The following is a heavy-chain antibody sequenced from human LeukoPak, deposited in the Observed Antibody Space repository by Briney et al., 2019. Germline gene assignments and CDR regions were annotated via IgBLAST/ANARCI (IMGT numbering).Heavy chain of an antibody. Sequence: GGSLRLSCAASGFTFSSFFMNWVRQAPGKGLGWVSTVSAGGAATYYADSVKGRFTISRDNSENTLYLQMNGLRAEDTAVYYCAKKGYAGSGTYSYYFDYWGQGTLVTVPS. CDR1: GFTFSSFF. CDR3: AKKGYAGSGTYSYYFDY. J-gene: IGHJ4*02. V-gene: IGHV3-23*01. CDR2: VSAGGAAT. D-gene: IGHD3-10*01.